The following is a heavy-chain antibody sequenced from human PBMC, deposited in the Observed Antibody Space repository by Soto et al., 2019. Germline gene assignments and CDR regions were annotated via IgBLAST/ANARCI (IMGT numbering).Heavy chain of an antibody. CDR3: ARDRIAAAGMTSWFDP. CDR1: GFTFSDYY. Sequence: PGGSLRLSCAASGFTFSDYYMSWIRQAPGKGLEWVSYISSSGSTIYYADSVKGRFTISRDNAKNSLYLQMNSLRAEDTAVYYCARDRIAAAGMTSWFDPWGQGTLVTVSS. CDR2: ISSSGSTI. D-gene: IGHD6-13*01. J-gene: IGHJ5*02. V-gene: IGHV3-11*01.